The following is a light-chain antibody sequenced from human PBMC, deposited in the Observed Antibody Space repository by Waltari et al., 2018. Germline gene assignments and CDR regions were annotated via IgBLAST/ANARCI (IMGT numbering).Light chain of an antibody. Sequence: DFVMTQSPHSLAVSLGERATINCKSSQTILYSPTNRNYLAWYQQRPGQPPKLLIYWASVRGCGVPDRFSGSGAGTDFTLTISSLQPEDVAVYYCQQYITTLTFGGGTKVEIK. J-gene: IGKJ4*01. CDR3: QQYITTLT. CDR1: QTILYSPTNRNY. CDR2: WAS. V-gene: IGKV4-1*01.